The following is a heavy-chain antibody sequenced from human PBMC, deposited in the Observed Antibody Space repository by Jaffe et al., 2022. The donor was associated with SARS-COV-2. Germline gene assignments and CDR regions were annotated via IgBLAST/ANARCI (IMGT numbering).Heavy chain of an antibody. CDR3: ARMVVVVPAAIQDGYYYYGMDV. CDR1: GGSISSYY. CDR2: IYTSGST. V-gene: IGHV4-4*07. J-gene: IGHJ6*02. Sequence: QVQLQESGPGLVKPSETLSLTCTVSGGSISSYYWSWIRQPAGKGLEWIGRIYTSGSTNYNPSLKSRVTMSVDTSKNQFSLKLSSVTAADTAVYYCARMVVVVPAAIQDGYYYYGMDVWGQGTTVTVSS. D-gene: IGHD2-2*01.